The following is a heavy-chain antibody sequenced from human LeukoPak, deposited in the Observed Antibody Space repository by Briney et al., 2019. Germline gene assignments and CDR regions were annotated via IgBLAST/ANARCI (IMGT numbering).Heavy chain of an antibody. CDR1: GYNFNNYW. CDR2: IHPVDSKT. Sequence: GESLKISCKGSGYNFNNYWIAWVRQTPGKGLEWMGLIHPVDSKTRYSPSFQGQVAISADKSITTAYLQWSSLKASDTAIYYCARRAYYDTSAPHYDFWGQGTPVTVSS. V-gene: IGHV5-51*01. CDR3: ARRAYYDTSAPHYDF. J-gene: IGHJ4*02. D-gene: IGHD3-22*01.